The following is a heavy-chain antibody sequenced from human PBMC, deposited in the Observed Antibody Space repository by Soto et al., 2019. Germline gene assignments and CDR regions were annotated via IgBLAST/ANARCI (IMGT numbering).Heavy chain of an antibody. CDR1: GGSMSSYY. V-gene: IGHV4-59*01. CDR3: ARDKVVGPLNLYYGMDV. J-gene: IGHJ6*02. D-gene: IGHD2-15*01. Sequence: PSETLSLACTVTGGSMSSYYWGWIRQPPGKGLEWLGYIYYSGTTNYNPSFKSRVTISMDMSKNQYSLKLSSVTAADTAVYYCARDKVVGPLNLYYGMDVGGQGTTVTVSS. CDR2: IYYSGTT.